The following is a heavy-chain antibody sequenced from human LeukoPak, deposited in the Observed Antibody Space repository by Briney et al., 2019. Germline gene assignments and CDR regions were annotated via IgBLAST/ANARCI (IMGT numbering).Heavy chain of an antibody. V-gene: IGHV3-7*01. CDR2: IKEDGSEK. CDR3: TREWGRGYCSGGSCYY. CDR1: GFTFSRHW. Sequence: PGGALRLSCAASGFTFSRHWMTWVRQAPGGGLEWVANIKEDGSEKYYADSVKGRFTISRDNAKNSLYLQMNSLRAEDTAVYYCTREWGRGYCSGGSCYYWGQGTLVTVSS. J-gene: IGHJ4*02. D-gene: IGHD2-15*01.